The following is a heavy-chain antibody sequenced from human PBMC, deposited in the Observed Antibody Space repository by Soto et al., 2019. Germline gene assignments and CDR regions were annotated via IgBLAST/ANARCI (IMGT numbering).Heavy chain of an antibody. Sequence: GTLSLTCAVYGGSFSGYFWSWIRQPPGKGLEWIGEIFHGGSTNYSPSLKSRVTISVDTSKNQFSLELSSVTAADTAVYYCARPHYDSNTFYYFFDYWGQGTLVTVSS. CDR1: GGSFSGYF. CDR3: ARPHYDSNTFYYFFDY. V-gene: IGHV4-34*12. CDR2: IFHGGST. D-gene: IGHD3-22*01. J-gene: IGHJ4*02.